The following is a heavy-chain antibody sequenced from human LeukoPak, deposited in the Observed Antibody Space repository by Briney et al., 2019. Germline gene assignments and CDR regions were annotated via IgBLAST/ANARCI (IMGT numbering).Heavy chain of an antibody. Sequence: SETLSLTCTVSGGSISSYYWSWIRQPPGKGLEWIGEINHSGSTNYNPSLKSRVTISVDTSKNQFSLKLSSVTAADTAVYYCARPAGYSSSGPLTYWGQGTLVTVSS. CDR1: GGSISSYY. V-gene: IGHV4-34*01. CDR2: INHSGST. D-gene: IGHD6-13*01. CDR3: ARPAGYSSSGPLTY. J-gene: IGHJ4*02.